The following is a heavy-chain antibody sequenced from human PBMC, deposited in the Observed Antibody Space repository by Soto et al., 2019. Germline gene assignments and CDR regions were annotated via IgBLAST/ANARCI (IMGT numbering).Heavy chain of an antibody. CDR2: ISYDGGLQ. CDR3: VSDRRYSHASVPYS. CDR1: GFTFSSYG. V-gene: IGHV3-30*03. J-gene: IGHJ4*02. D-gene: IGHD5-18*01. Sequence: QAQLVESGGGVVQPGRSLRLSCAASGFTFSSYGMHWVRQAPGTGLEWVAVISYDGGLQHYADSVKGRFTISRDNSKNMVRLKMNCLRAEDTAVYYGVSDRRYSHASVPYSWGQGTLVSVSS.